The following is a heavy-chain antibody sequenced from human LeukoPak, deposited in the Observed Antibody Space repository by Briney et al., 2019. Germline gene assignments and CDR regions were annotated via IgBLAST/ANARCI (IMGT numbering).Heavy chain of an antibody. J-gene: IGHJ6*03. Sequence: GRSLRLSCAASGFTFSSYAMRWVRQAPGKGLEWVAVISYDGSNKYYADSVKGRFTISRDNSKNTLYLQMNSLRAEDTAVYYCARGFDPSYYYYYMDVWGKGTTVTVSS. CDR3: ARGFDPSYYYYYMDV. CDR1: GFTFSSYA. D-gene: IGHD3-10*01. CDR2: ISYDGSNK. V-gene: IGHV3-30-3*01.